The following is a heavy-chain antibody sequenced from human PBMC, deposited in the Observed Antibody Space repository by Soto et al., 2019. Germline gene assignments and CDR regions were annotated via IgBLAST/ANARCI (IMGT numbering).Heavy chain of an antibody. CDR3: AKVPLRLDYFDY. V-gene: IGHV3-23*01. CDR2: ISGSGST. CDR1: GFTFSNYA. J-gene: IGHJ4*02. D-gene: IGHD5-12*01. Sequence: EVQLLESGGGLVQPGGSLRLSCAASGFTFSNYAMNWVRQAPGKGLEWVSAISGSGSTYYADSVKGRFTISRDNSKNTLYLPISRVRAEHTPLYYCAKVPLRLDYFDYWGPGTLVTVSS.